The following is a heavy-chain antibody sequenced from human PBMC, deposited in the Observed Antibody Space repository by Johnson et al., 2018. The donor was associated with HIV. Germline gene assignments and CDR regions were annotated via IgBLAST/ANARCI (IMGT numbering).Heavy chain of an antibody. CDR1: GFTFSSYD. V-gene: IGHV3-13*01. CDR2: IGTAGDT. D-gene: IGHD1-14*01. CDR3: ARDITPHKEGDAFDI. Sequence: VHLVESGGGLVQPGGSLRLSCAASGFTFSSYDMHWVRQATGKGLEWVSAIGTAGDTYYPGSVKGRFTISRENAKNSLYLQRNSLRAEDTAVYYCARDITPHKEGDAFDIWGQGTMVTVSS. J-gene: IGHJ3*02.